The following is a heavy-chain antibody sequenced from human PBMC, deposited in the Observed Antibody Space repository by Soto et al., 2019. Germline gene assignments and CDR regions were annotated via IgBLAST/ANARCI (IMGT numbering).Heavy chain of an antibody. Sequence: QVQLVQSGAEVKKPGSSVKVSCKASGGTFSSYAISWVRQAPGQGLEWMGGIIPIFGTANYAQKFQGRVTITADESTRKAKRELSSLRPKDTAVYYWAREYDDSSGLYNGFDPWGQGTLVTVPS. J-gene: IGHJ5*02. CDR3: AREYDDSSGLYNGFDP. CDR1: GGTFSSYA. CDR2: IIPIFGTA. D-gene: IGHD3-22*01. V-gene: IGHV1-69*12.